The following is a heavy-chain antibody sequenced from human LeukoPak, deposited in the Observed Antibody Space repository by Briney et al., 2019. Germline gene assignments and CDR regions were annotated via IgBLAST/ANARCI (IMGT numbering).Heavy chain of an antibody. J-gene: IGHJ4*02. V-gene: IGHV6-1*01. CDR3: ANFGGDRPYVDTAMEGAWD. Sequence: SQTLSLTCAISGDSVSSNRAAWNWLRRSPSRGLEWLARTYYRSRWYNDYALSVKSRLIIKSDTSKNQFSLQLNSVTPEDTAVYYCANFGGDRPYVDTAMEGAWDWGQGTLVTVSS. D-gene: IGHD5-18*01. CDR2: TYYRSRWYN. CDR1: GDSVSSNRAA.